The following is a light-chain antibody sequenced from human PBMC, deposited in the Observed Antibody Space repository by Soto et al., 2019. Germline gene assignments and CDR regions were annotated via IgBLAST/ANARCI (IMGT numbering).Light chain of an antibody. V-gene: IGLV2-14*01. CDR2: DVS. CDR3: SSYTRSSTLV. J-gene: IGLJ2*01. Sequence: QSALTQPASVSGSPGQSITISCTGTSSDVGGYNYVSWYQQHPGKAPIVMIYDVSNRPSGVSNRFSGSKSGNTASLTISGLQAEDEADYYCSSYTRSSTLVFGGGTQLTVL. CDR1: SSDVGGYNY.